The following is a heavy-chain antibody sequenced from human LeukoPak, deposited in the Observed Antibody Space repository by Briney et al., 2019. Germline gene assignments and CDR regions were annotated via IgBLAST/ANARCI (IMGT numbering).Heavy chain of an antibody. CDR3: ARAYGTNGYFQLPIDF. CDR2: ITASGGTT. Sequence: GGSLRLSCAASGFGFSDYAMSWVRQAPGKGLEWVSGITASGGTTHHVDSVKGRFTISRDNSRNTLFLQMNSLRVEDTALYYCARAYGTNGYFQLPIDFWGQGTLVTVSS. J-gene: IGHJ4*02. D-gene: IGHD2-8*01. CDR1: GFGFSDYA. V-gene: IGHV3-23*01.